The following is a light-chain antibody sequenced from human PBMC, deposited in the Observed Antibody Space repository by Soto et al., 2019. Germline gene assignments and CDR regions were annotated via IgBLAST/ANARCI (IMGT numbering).Light chain of an antibody. V-gene: IGKV3-15*01. CDR2: GAS. Sequence: EVVMTQSAATVSVSPGEGVTLSCRASQTISNDLAWYQQKPGQAPRLLIYGASTRATGVPARFSGGGSGTEFTLTISSLQSEDFAFYYCQQNNKWPPVTFGGGTKVDI. CDR3: QQNNKWPPVT. J-gene: IGKJ4*01. CDR1: QTISND.